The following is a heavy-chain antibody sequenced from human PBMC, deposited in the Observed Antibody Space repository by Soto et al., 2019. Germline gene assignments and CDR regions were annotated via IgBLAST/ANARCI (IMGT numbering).Heavy chain of an antibody. CDR1: GFTFSSYW. CDR3: GRDYYGFNSIDY. Sequence: EVQLVESGGGLVHPGGSLRLSCAASGFTFSSYWMHWVRQAPGKGLVHVSRIRGDGGYTDHAESVKGRFTISRDNAKNTLYLQMNSLRVEDTAVYYCGRDYYGFNSIDYWGQGTLVTVSS. D-gene: IGHD3-22*01. CDR2: IRGDGGYT. V-gene: IGHV3-74*01. J-gene: IGHJ4*02.